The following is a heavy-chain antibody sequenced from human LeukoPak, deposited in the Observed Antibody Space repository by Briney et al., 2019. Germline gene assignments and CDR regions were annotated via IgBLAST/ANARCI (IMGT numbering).Heavy chain of an antibody. CDR3: ARAQNWGISWVLDY. D-gene: IGHD7-27*01. J-gene: IGHJ4*02. CDR2: IYYSGST. CDR1: GGSISSYY. V-gene: IGHV4-59*01. Sequence: SETLSLTCTVSGGSISSYYWSWVRQPPGKGLEWIGYIYYSGSTSYNPSLKIRVTISVVTSKNQFSLKLSSVTAADTALYYCARAQNWGISWVLDYWGQGTLVTVSS.